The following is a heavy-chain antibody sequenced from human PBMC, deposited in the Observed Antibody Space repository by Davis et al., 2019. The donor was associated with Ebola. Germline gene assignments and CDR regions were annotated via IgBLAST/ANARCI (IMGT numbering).Heavy chain of an antibody. V-gene: IGHV3-30*14. Sequence: GESLKTPCAASGFIFRYYAMHLVRQAPGKGLEWGAVVSNSERERFYADSVKGRFTILRDNSENTLHPQINSLTADDTSVYYCARAVFHEVLDYWGQGTPVTVSS. CDR2: VSNSERER. J-gene: IGHJ4*02. CDR3: ARAVFHEVLDY. CDR1: GFIFRYYA. D-gene: IGHD3-3*01.